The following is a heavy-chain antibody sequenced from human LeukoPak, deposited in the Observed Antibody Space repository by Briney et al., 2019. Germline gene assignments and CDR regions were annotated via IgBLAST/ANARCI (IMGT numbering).Heavy chain of an antibody. CDR2: INPSGGST. J-gene: IGHJ4*02. CDR3: ARAIIVGATGVDY. D-gene: IGHD1-26*01. V-gene: IGHV1-46*01. CDR1: GYTFTSYY. Sequence: GASVKVSCKASGYTFTSYYMHWVRQAPGQGLEWMGIINPSGGSTSYAQKFQGRVTVTRDMSTSTVYMELSSLRSEDTAVYYCARAIIVGATGVDYWGQGTLVTVPS.